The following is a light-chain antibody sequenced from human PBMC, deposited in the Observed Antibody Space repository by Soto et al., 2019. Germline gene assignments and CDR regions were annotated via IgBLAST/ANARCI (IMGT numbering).Light chain of an antibody. Sequence: EIVLTQSPATLPLSPGERATLSCRASQSVSSYLAWYQQKPGQAPRLLIYDASNRATGIPARFSGSGSGTDFPLTISSLEPEDFAVYYCQQRSNWTFGGGTKVEIK. J-gene: IGKJ4*01. CDR3: QQRSNWT. CDR1: QSVSSY. CDR2: DAS. V-gene: IGKV3-11*01.